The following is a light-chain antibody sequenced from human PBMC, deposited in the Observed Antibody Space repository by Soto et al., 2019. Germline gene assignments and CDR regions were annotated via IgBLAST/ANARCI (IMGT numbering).Light chain of an antibody. V-gene: IGKV1-5*03. CDR2: KAS. CDR1: QTIGSW. J-gene: IGKJ1*01. Sequence: IQMTQSPSTLSASVGDRVTITCRASQTIGSWLAWYQAKPGKAPNLLIYKASTLGSGVPSRFNRSGSGTEFTLTINSLQPDDFGTYYCQQYDTYWTFGQGTKVEIK. CDR3: QQYDTYWT.